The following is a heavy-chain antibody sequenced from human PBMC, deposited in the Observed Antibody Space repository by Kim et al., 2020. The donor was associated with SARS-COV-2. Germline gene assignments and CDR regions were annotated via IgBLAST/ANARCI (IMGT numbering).Heavy chain of an antibody. Sequence: PPLKGRVTISVDTSKNQFSLKLSSVTAADTDVYYCARDLGFSYYYYYMDVWGKGTTVTVSS. D-gene: IGHD3-3*01. CDR3: ARDLGFSYYYYYMDV. J-gene: IGHJ6*03. V-gene: IGHV4-59*01.